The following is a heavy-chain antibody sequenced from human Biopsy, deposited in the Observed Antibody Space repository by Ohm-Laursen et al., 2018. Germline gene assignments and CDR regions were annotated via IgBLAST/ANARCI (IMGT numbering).Heavy chain of an antibody. V-gene: IGHV1-69*06. J-gene: IGHJ4*02. Sequence: ASVKVSCKASGGTFSTTAISWVLQAPGQGLEWMGGITPIFDTANYAQKFQGRVTITADRSASTAYMELSSLTSDDTAVYYCARGRTLGDCSGSSCYSGDNWGQGTLVTVSS. CDR2: ITPIFDTA. D-gene: IGHD2-15*01. CDR1: GGTFSTTA. CDR3: ARGRTLGDCSGSSCYSGDN.